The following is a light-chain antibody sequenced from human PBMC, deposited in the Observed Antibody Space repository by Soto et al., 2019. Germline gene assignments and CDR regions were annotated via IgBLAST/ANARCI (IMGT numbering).Light chain of an antibody. CDR3: QQYNFYRT. CDR2: KAS. V-gene: IGKV1-5*03. CDR1: QTISSW. J-gene: IGKJ1*01. Sequence: DIQMTQSPSTLSASVVDRVTITCRASQTISSWLAWYQQKPGKAPKLLISKASSLESGVPSRFSGSGSGTEFTLTISSLQPDDFVTYYCQQYNFYRTFGQGIKVDIK.